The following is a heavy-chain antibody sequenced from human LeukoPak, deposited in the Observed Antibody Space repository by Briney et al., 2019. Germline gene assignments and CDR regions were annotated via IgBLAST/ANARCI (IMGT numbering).Heavy chain of an antibody. CDR2: INHRGST. V-gene: IGHV4-34*01. J-gene: IGHJ4*02. D-gene: IGHD3-22*01. Sequence: SETLSLTRAVYGGSFSGYYWSWIRPPPGKGREWIGEINHRGSTNYNPSLKSRVTISVDTSKKQCSLKLTSVTAADAAVDYCAAIGEYYDSSGYYYNWGQGTLVTVSS. CDR1: GGSFSGYY. CDR3: AAIGEYYDSSGYYYN.